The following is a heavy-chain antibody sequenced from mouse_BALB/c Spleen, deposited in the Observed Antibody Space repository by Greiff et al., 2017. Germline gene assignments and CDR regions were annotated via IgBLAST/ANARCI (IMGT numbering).Heavy chain of an antibody. CDR1: GFTFSSYA. CDR2: ISSGGST. D-gene: IGHD1-1*01. J-gene: IGHJ3*01. V-gene: IGHV5-6-5*01. CDR3: AREDYYGSSPWFAY. Sequence: EVMLVESGGGLVKPGGSLKLSCAASGFTFSSYAMSWVRQTPEKRLEWVASISSGGSTYYPDSVKGRFTISRDNARNILYLQMSSLRSEDTAMYYCAREDYYGSSPWFAYWGQGTLVTVSA.